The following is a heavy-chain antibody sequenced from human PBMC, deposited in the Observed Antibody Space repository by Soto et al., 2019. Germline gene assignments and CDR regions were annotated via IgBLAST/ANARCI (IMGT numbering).Heavy chain of an antibody. Sequence: GGSLRLSCAASGFTFSSYGMHWVRQAPGKGLEWVAVIWYDGSNKYYADSVKGRFTISRDNSKNTLYLQMNSLIAEDTAVYYCARDRTMVRGVIGAFDIWGQGTMVTVSS. CDR2: IWYDGSNK. CDR1: GFTFSSYG. V-gene: IGHV3-33*01. CDR3: ARDRTMVRGVIGAFDI. J-gene: IGHJ3*02. D-gene: IGHD3-10*01.